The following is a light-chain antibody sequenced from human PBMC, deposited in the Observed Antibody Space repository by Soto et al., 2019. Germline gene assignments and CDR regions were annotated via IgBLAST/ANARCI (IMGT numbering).Light chain of an antibody. CDR1: QSVSSSY. Sequence: EIVLTQSPGTLSLSPGERATLSCRASQSVSSSYLAWYQQKPGQAPRLLIYGASSRATGIPDRFSGSGSGTDFTLTISRLEPEDFAVYYCQQYGSSLTWTFGQGTKVASK. CDR3: QQYGSSLTWT. V-gene: IGKV3-20*01. J-gene: IGKJ1*01. CDR2: GAS.